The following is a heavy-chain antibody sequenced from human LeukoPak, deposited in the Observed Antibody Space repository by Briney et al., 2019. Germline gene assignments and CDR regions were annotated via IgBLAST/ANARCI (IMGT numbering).Heavy chain of an antibody. CDR2: ITSSGEST. V-gene: IGHV3-23*01. D-gene: IGHD3-22*01. CDR3: ARDRPIYYGSNGHYYQRNGDH. CDR1: EFSFSIYA. J-gene: IGHJ5*02. Sequence: GGSLRLSCAASEFSFSIYAMSWVRQAPGKGLEWVSSITSSGESTYYAGSVKGRFTISRDNSKNTVYLQMNSLRAEDTAVYYCARDRPIYYGSNGHYYQRNGDHWGQGTLVTVSS.